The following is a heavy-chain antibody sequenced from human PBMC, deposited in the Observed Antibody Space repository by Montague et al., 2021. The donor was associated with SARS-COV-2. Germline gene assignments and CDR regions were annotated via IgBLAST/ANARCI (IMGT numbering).Heavy chain of an antibody. CDR2: IFYTGAT. D-gene: IGHD5/OR15-5a*01. J-gene: IGHJ5*02. V-gene: IGHV4-59*02. Sequence: SETLSLTCTVSSGSVYGHYLAWIRQPPGKGLECIAYIFYTGATYYNPSLESRVTMSMDTPKNQLSLRLNSVTAADTAVYYCARGQISSTIRRARGWRGWFGPWGQGTLVSVSS. CDR1: SGSVYGHY. CDR3: ARGQISSTIRRARGWRGWFGP.